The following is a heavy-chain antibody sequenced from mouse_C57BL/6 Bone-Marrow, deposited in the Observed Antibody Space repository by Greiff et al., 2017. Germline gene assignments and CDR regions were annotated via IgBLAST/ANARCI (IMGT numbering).Heavy chain of an antibody. V-gene: IGHV1-81*01. CDR3: AKAGDGYYFYFDY. J-gene: IGHJ2*01. D-gene: IGHD2-3*01. CDR2: IYPRSGNT. Sequence: VQLQESGAELARPGASVKLSCKASGYTFTSYGISWVKQRTGQGLEWIGEIYPRSGNTYYNEKFKGKATLTADKSSSTAYMELRSLTSEDSAVYFCAKAGDGYYFYFDYWGQGTTLTVSS. CDR1: GYTFTSYG.